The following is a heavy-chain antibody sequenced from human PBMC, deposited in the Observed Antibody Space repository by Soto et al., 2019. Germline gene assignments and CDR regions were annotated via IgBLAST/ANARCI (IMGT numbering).Heavy chain of an antibody. D-gene: IGHD3-22*01. Sequence: GGSLRLSCAASGFTFSSYAMSWVRQAPGKWLEWVSAISGSGGSTYYADSVKGRFTISRDNSKNTLYLQMNSLRAEDTAVYYCAKGGPDYYDSSGYSDYWFDPWGQGTLVTVSS. V-gene: IGHV3-23*01. J-gene: IGHJ5*02. CDR3: AKGGPDYYDSSGYSDYWFDP. CDR1: GFTFSSYA. CDR2: ISGSGGST.